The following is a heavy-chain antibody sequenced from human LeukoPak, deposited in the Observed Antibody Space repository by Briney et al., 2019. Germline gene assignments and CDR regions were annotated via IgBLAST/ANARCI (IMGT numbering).Heavy chain of an antibody. Sequence: PSETLSLTCTVSGGSFSTYYWSWFRQPPGKGLEWIAYIYYSGSTNYNPSLKSRVTMSVDTSKNQFSLKLNSVTAADTAVYYCARRLAASDALDIWGQGTMVTVSS. CDR2: IYYSGST. CDR3: ARRLAASDALDI. D-gene: IGHD2-21*01. J-gene: IGHJ3*02. CDR1: GGSFSTYY. V-gene: IGHV4-59*08.